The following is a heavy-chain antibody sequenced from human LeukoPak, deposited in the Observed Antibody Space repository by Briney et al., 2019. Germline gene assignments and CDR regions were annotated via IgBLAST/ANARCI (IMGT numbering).Heavy chain of an antibody. J-gene: IGHJ4*02. CDR1: KFTFGHYG. CDR3: AKDAERGFDYSNSLEK. D-gene: IGHD4-11*01. CDR2: IWNDGSSQ. Sequence: PGRSLRLSCAASKFTFGHYGMHWVRQAPGKGLEWVAVIWNDGSSQYYADSVKGRFTVSRDNSQKTLYLQMNSLRPEDTAVYYCAKDAERGFDYSNSLEKWGQGTLVTVSS. V-gene: IGHV3-33*06.